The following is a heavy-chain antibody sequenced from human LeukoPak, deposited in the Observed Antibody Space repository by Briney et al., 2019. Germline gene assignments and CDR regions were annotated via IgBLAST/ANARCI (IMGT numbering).Heavy chain of an antibody. CDR3: AKRGVVIRVILVGFHKEAYYFDS. CDR1: GISLSNYG. V-gene: IGHV3-23*01. Sequence: PGGSPRLSCAVSGISLSNYGMSWVRQAPGKGLEWVAGISGSGGGTNYADSVKGRLTISRDNPKNTLYLQMNRLRAEDTAVYFCAKRGVVIRVILVGFHKEAYYFDSWGQGALVTVSS. CDR2: ISGSGGGT. J-gene: IGHJ4*02. D-gene: IGHD3-22*01.